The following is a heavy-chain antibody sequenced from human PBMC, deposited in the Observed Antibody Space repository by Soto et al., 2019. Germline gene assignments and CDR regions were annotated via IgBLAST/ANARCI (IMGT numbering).Heavy chain of an antibody. D-gene: IGHD6-6*01. CDR1: GGTFSSYA. J-gene: IGHJ4*02. CDR2: IIPIFGTA. V-gene: IGHV1-69*13. Sequence: SVKVSCKASGGTFSSYAISWVRQAPGQGLEWMGGIIPIFGTANYAQKFQGRVTITADESTSTAYMELSSLRSEDTAVYYCARGKRGYVAAPPFDYWGQGTLVTVSS. CDR3: ARGKRGYVAAPPFDY.